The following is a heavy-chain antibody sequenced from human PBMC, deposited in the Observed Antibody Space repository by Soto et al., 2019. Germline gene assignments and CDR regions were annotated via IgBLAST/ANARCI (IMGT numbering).Heavy chain of an antibody. CDR3: TRAAWFPYLSVY. J-gene: IGHJ4*02. V-gene: IGHV3-48*03. Sequence: EVQLVESGGGLVQPGGSLRLSCAASGFTFSRFELHWVRQAPGKGVEWISYISGSGSTAYYASSVEGRFTISRDNANNSVHLQMDSVRAEDTALCYCTRAAWFPYLSVYWGQGAVVTASS. CDR2: ISGSGSTA. CDR1: GFTFSRFE. D-gene: IGHD3-10*01.